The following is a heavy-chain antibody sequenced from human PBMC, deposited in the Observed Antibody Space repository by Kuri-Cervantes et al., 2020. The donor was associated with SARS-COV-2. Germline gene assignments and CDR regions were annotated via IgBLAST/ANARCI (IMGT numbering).Heavy chain of an antibody. Sequence: SETLSLTCTVSGGSISSSSYYWGWIRQPPGKGLEWIGSIYYSGSTYYNPSLKSRVTISVDTSKNQFSLKLSSVTAADTAVYYCARVADCSGGSCYDYWGQGTLVTVSS. CDR2: IYYSGST. D-gene: IGHD2-15*01. V-gene: IGHV4-39*01. J-gene: IGHJ4*02. CDR1: GGSISSSSYY. CDR3: ARVADCSGGSCYDY.